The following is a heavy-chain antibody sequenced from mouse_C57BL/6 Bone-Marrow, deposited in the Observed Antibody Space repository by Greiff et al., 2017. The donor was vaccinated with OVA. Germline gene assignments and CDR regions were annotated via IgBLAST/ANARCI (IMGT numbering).Heavy chain of an antibody. V-gene: IGHV1-53*01. D-gene: IGHD1-1*01. CDR1: GYTFTSYW. Sequence: QVQLKQSGTELVKPGASVKLSCKASGYTFTSYWMHWVKQRPGQGLEWIGNINPSNGGTNYNETFKSKATLTVDKSSSTAYMQLSSLTSEDSAVYYCARETLLRSWFAYWGQGTLVTVSA. J-gene: IGHJ3*01. CDR3: ARETLLRSWFAY. CDR2: INPSNGGT.